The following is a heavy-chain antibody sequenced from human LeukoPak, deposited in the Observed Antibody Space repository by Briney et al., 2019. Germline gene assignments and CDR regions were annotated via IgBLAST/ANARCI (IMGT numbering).Heavy chain of an antibody. CDR1: GFTFSSYA. D-gene: IGHD5-18*01. J-gene: IGHJ4*02. V-gene: IGHV3-23*01. CDR2: ISGSGGST. Sequence: PGGSLRLSCAASGFTFSSYAMSWVRQAPGKGLEWVSAISGSGGSTYYADSVKGRFTISRDNSKNTLYLQMNSLRAEDTALYYCAKVSGRGYSYVDYFDYWGQGTLVTVSS. CDR3: AKVSGRGYSYVDYFDY.